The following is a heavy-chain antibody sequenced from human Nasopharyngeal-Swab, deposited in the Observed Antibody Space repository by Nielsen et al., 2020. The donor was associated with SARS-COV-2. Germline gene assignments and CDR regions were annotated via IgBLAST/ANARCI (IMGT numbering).Heavy chain of an antibody. D-gene: IGHD1-26*01. CDR1: GYTFTTYP. J-gene: IGHJ4*02. CDR3: ARSGTVGAPGFDY. Sequence: ASVKVSCKVSGYTFTTYPIHWVRHAPAQRLEWMAFINAGTGNREDSQSFQGRVTISADTSASTAYMELHSLRSEDTAVYYCARSGTVGAPGFDYWGQGTLVTVSS. CDR2: INAGTGNR. V-gene: IGHV1-3*01.